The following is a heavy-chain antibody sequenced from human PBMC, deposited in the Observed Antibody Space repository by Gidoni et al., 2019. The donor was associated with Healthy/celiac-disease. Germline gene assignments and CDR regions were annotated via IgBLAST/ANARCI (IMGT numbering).Heavy chain of an antibody. D-gene: IGHD3-10*01. CDR1: GFTFSSYW. Sequence: EVQLVESGGGLVQPGGSLRLSCAASGFTFSSYWMSWVRQAPGKGLEWVANIKQDGSEKYYVDSVKGRFTISRDNAKNSLYLQMNSLRAEDTAVYYCARDQWYDPGEDAFDIWGQGTMVTVSS. CDR3: ARDQWYDPGEDAFDI. J-gene: IGHJ3*02. V-gene: IGHV3-7*03. CDR2: IKQDGSEK.